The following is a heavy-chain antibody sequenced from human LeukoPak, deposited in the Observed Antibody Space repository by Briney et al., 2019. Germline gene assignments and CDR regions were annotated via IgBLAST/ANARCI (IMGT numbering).Heavy chain of an antibody. CDR2: IYSDGRT. Sequence: GGSLRLSCAASGFAVSSNYMSWVRQAPGKGLEWVSVIYSDGRTYYADSVKGRFTISRDNSKDTLYLQMNSLRADDTAVYHCAKIKPDDYNVYYFDSWGQGTLVIVSS. V-gene: IGHV3-53*01. CDR3: AKIKPDDYNVYYFDS. CDR1: GFAVSSNY. J-gene: IGHJ4*02. D-gene: IGHD5-24*01.